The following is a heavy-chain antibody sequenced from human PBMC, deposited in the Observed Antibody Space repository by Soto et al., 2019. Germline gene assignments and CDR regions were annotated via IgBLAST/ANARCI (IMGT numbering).Heavy chain of an antibody. V-gene: IGHV1-69*12. CDR1: GCTFSSYA. Sequence: QVQLVQSGAEVKKPGSSVKVSCKSSGCTFSSYAISWVRQAPGQGLEWMGGIIPIFGTAKYAQKFQGRVTITAAESTSTAYMELSSLRSENTAVYYCASLRGIAVAGDYWGQGTLVTVSS. J-gene: IGHJ4*02. CDR2: IIPIFGTA. D-gene: IGHD6-19*01. CDR3: ASLRGIAVAGDY.